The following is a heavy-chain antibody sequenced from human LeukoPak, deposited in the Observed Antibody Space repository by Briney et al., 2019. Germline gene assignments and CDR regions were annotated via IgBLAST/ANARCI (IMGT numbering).Heavy chain of an antibody. CDR3: ARDRFGYCSGGSCPPFDP. CDR2: INPNSGGT. Sequence: ASVKVSCKASGYTFTGYYMHWVRQAPGQGLEWMGWINPNSGGTNYAQKFQGRVTMTRDTSISTAYMELSRLRSDDTAAYYCARDRFGYCSGGSCPPFDPWGQGTLVTVSS. V-gene: IGHV1-2*02. CDR1: GYTFTGYY. D-gene: IGHD2-15*01. J-gene: IGHJ5*02.